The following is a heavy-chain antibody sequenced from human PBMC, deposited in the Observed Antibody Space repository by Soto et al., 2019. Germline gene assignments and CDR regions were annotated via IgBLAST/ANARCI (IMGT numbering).Heavy chain of an antibody. J-gene: IGHJ6*03. CDR1: GYTFISYD. V-gene: IGHV1-8*01. CDR2: MNPNSGNT. D-gene: IGHD2-2*01. Sequence: QVQLVQSGAEVKKPGASVKVSCRASGYTFISYDISWVRQATGQGPEWMGWMNPNSGNTGYAQKFQGRVTMSRNTSISTAYMELSSLTSDDSAVYSCARAVPAAKLNMDVWGKGTTVTVSS. CDR3: ARAVPAAKLNMDV.